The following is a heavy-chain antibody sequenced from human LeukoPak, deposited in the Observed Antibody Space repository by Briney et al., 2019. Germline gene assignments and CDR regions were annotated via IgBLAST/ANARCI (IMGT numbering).Heavy chain of an antibody. CDR1: GFTFSSYS. D-gene: IGHD3-22*01. J-gene: IGHJ6*02. V-gene: IGHV3-21*04. CDR3: AKRMESSGYYSYYYYYYGMDV. Sequence: GGSLRLSCAASGFTFSSYSMNWVRQAPGKGLEWVSSISSSSSYIYYADSVKGRFTISRDNAKNSLYLQMNSLRAEDTAVYYCAKRMESSGYYSYYYYYYGMDVWGQGTTVTVSS. CDR2: ISSSSSYI.